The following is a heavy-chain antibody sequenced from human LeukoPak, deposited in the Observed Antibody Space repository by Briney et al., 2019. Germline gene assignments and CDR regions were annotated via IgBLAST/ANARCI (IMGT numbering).Heavy chain of an antibody. V-gene: IGHV3-64D*09. CDR2: ISSNGGST. Sequence: GGSLRLSCSASGFTFSSYAMHWVRQAPGKGLEYVSAISSNGGSTYYADSVKGRFTISGDNSKNTLYLQTSSLRAEDTAVYYCVKNIVVVVAAPVGAFDIWGQGTMVTVSS. J-gene: IGHJ3*02. D-gene: IGHD2-15*01. CDR1: GFTFSSYA. CDR3: VKNIVVVVAAPVGAFDI.